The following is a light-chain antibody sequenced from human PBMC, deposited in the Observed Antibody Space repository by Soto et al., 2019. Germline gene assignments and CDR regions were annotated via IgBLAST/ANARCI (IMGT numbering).Light chain of an antibody. CDR1: SPNIGNNY. J-gene: IGLJ3*02. Sequence: QSVLTQPPSVSAAPGQKVTISCSGSSPNIGNNYVSWYRQLPGTAPKLLIFENDKRPSGIPDRFSGSKSGTSATLGITGLQTGDEADYYCGTWDSSLSVTMFGGGTKVTVL. CDR3: GTWDSSLSVTM. V-gene: IGLV1-51*02. CDR2: END.